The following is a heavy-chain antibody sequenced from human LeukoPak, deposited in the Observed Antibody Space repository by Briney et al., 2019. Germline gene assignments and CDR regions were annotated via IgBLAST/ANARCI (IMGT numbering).Heavy chain of an antibody. J-gene: IGHJ5*02. D-gene: IGHD4-17*01. V-gene: IGHV4-59*01. Sequence: SETLSLTCTVSGGSISSYYWSWIRQPPGKGLEWIGYIYYSGSTNYNPSLKSRITISVDTSKNQFSLKLSSVTAADTAVYYCARAYEDYGVGNWFDPWGQGTLVTVSS. CDR2: IYYSGST. CDR3: ARAYEDYGVGNWFDP. CDR1: GGSISSYY.